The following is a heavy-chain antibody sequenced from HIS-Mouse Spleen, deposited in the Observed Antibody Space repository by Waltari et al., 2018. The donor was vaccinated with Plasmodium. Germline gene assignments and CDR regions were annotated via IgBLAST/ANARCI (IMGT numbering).Heavy chain of an antibody. CDR2: IYYSGST. Sequence: QLQLQESGPGLVKPSETLSLTCTVYGGSISSSSYYWGWIRKPPGTGLEWIGSIYYSGSTYYNPSLKSRVTISVDTSKNQFSLKLSSVTAADTAVYYCARRGGSYYYFDYWGQGTLVTVSS. V-gene: IGHV4-39*01. J-gene: IGHJ4*02. D-gene: IGHD1-26*01. CDR3: ARRGGSYYYFDY. CDR1: GGSISSSSYY.